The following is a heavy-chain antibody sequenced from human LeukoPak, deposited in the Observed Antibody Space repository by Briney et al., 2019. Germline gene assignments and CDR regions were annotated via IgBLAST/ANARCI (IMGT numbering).Heavy chain of an antibody. CDR2: IYPGDSDT. V-gene: IGHV5-51*01. CDR1: GYSFTSYW. J-gene: IGHJ4*02. Sequence: GESLKISCKGSGYSFTSYWIGWVRQMPGKGLEWMGIIYPGDSDTRYSPSSQGQVTISADKSISTAYLQWSSLKASDTAMYYCARLVHCSSTSCSIGDYWGQGTLVTVSS. D-gene: IGHD2-2*01. CDR3: ARLVHCSSTSCSIGDY.